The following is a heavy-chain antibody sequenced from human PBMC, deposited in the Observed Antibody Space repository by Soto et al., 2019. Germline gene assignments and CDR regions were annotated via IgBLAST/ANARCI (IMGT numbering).Heavy chain of an antibody. V-gene: IGHV4-61*01. J-gene: IGHJ5*02. CDR2: IYYSGST. D-gene: IGHD3-10*01. Sequence: SETLSLTCTVSGGSFSSGSYYWSWIRQPPGKGLEWIGYIYYSGSTNYNPSLKSRVTISVDTSKNQFSLKLSSVTAAETAVYYCASALITMVRGAWFDPWGQGTLVTVSS. CDR1: GGSFSSGSYY. CDR3: ASALITMVRGAWFDP.